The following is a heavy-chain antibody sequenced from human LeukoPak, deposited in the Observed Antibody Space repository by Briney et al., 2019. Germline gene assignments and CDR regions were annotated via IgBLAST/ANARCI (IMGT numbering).Heavy chain of an antibody. CDR1: GFSFSSYS. CDR3: VGSSSSPFDY. V-gene: IGHV3-48*01. Sequence: GGSLRLSCAASGFSFSSYSMNWVRQAPGKGLERVSYISSSSSTIYYADSVKGRFTISRDNAKNSLYLQMNSLRAEDTAVYYCVGSSSSPFDYWGQGTLVTVSS. J-gene: IGHJ4*02. D-gene: IGHD6-6*01. CDR2: ISSSSSTI.